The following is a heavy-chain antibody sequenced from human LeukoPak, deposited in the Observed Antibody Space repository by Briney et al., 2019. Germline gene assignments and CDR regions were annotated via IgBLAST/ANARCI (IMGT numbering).Heavy chain of an antibody. CDR1: GFTFSSYS. CDR2: ISSSSSYI. D-gene: IGHD3-22*01. CDR3: ARKSVLGEVVLIIPLDY. Sequence: TAGGSLRLSCAASGFTFSSYSMNWVRQAPGKGLEWVSSISSSSSYIYYADSVKGRFTISRDNAKNSLYLQMNSLRAEDTAVYYCARKSVLGEVVLIIPLDYWGQGTLVTVSS. V-gene: IGHV3-21*01. J-gene: IGHJ4*02.